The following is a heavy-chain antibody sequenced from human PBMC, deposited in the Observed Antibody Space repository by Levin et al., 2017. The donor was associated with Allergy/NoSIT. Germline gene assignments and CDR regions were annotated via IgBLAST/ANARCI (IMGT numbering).Heavy chain of an antibody. CDR1: GGSFSSRDW. Sequence: PGGSLRLSCTVSGGSFSSRDWWSWVRQPPGKGLEWIGEIYHNGSTSYNPSLKSRVTMSLDKSNNRFSLSLASVPAADTAVYFCARVPVAVLGPTSWFDPWGQGTLVTVSS. CDR2: IYHNGST. V-gene: IGHV4-4*01. CDR3: ARVPVAVLGPTSWFDP. J-gene: IGHJ5*02. D-gene: IGHD1-26*01.